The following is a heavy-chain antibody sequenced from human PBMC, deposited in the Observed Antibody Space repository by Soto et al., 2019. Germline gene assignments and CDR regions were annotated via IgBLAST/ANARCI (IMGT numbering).Heavy chain of an antibody. CDR1: GGSLGSSGYY. V-gene: IGHV4-39*01. J-gene: IGHJ4*02. D-gene: IGHD6-13*01. CDR2: IYYSGNT. Sequence: SETLSLTCTVSGGSLGSSGYYWGWIRQSPGKGLEWIGNIYYSGNTFYNPSLKSRVSISVDTSKNQIYLHLSAVTAADTAIFYCASIAAPGTTHFDFWGQGTLVTVSS. CDR3: ASIAAPGTTHFDF.